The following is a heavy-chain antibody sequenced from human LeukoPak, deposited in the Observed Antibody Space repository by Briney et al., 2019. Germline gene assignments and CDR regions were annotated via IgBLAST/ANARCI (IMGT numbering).Heavy chain of an antibody. CDR3: ATERERRITD. D-gene: IGHD1-1*01. Sequence: PSETLSLTCDVSGFSISLGYYWVWIRQPAGQGLEWIGSIHPSGTTFYNSSLNSRITMTIDAPKNQFSLRLGLVTAVDTAVYFCATERERRITDWGQGTLVTVSS. V-gene: IGHV4-38-2*02. CDR1: GFSISLGYY. CDR2: IHPSGTT. J-gene: IGHJ4*02.